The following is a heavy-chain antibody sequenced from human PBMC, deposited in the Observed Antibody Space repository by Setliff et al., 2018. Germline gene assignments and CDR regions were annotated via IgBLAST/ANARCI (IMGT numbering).Heavy chain of an antibody. CDR1: GFTFRDYS. CDR3: AKDRVNDGFWDFDS. J-gene: IGHJ4*02. D-gene: IGHD1-26*01. V-gene: IGHV3-23*01. CDR2: VIQVGAG. Sequence: PGESLKLSCAASGFTFRDYSMVWVRQVPGKGLEWVAGVIQVGAGVYADSMKGRSTISRDNSKNTFFLQVNYVRVDDTATYYCAKDRVNDGFWDFDSWGQGIVVTVS.